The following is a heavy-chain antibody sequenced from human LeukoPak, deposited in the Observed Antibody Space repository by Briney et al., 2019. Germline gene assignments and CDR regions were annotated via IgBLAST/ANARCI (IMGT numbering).Heavy chain of an antibody. Sequence: GGSLRLSCAASGFTFTNYAMHWVRQAPGKGLEWVAVISKDGSNKYYTDSVKGRFTISRDNSKNTLYLQMNSLRAEDTAVYYCAKGGLTIFGVVTHFDYWGQGTLVTVSS. D-gene: IGHD3-3*01. V-gene: IGHV3-30-3*01. J-gene: IGHJ4*02. CDR1: GFTFTNYA. CDR3: AKGGLTIFGVVTHFDY. CDR2: ISKDGSNK.